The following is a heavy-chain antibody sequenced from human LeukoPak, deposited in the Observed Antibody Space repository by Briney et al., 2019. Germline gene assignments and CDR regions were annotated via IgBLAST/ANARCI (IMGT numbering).Heavy chain of an antibody. CDR2: IYYSGST. J-gene: IGHJ4*02. V-gene: IGHV4-59*01. D-gene: IGHD3-3*01. CDR1: GGSISSYY. Sequence: SETLSLTCTVSGGSISSYYWSWIRQPPGKGLEWIGYIYYSGSTYYNPSLKSRVTISVDTSKNQFSLKLSSVTAADTAVYYCARLSKYYDFWSGSFDYWGQGTLVTVSS. CDR3: ARLSKYYDFWSGSFDY.